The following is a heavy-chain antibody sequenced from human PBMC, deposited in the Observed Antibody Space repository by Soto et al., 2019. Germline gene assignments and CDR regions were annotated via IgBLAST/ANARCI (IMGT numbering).Heavy chain of an antibody. D-gene: IGHD3-16*01. CDR2: INHSGST. V-gene: IGHV4-34*01. CDR1: GGSFSGYY. Sequence: QVQLQQWGAGLLKPSETLSLTCAVYGGSFSGYYWSWIRQPPGKGLEWIGEINHSGSTNYNPSLKSRVPISVDTYKNQFSLGLSSVTAADTAVYYCARGLGGYWGQGTLVTVSS. CDR3: ARGLGGY. J-gene: IGHJ4*02.